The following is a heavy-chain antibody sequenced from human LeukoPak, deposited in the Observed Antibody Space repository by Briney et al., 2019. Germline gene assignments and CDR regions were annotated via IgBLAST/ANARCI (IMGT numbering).Heavy chain of an antibody. J-gene: IGHJ4*02. V-gene: IGHV4-59*01. Sequence: PSDTLSLTCTVSGGSISSYYWSWIRQPPGKGLEWIGCLYYSGSTNYNPSLKNRVTISVDTSKNQFSLKLTSVTAADTAVYYCARSNDPNGSYRRPFNYWGQGTLV. CDR1: GGSISSYY. D-gene: IGHD1-26*01. CDR3: ARSNDPNGSYRRPFNY. CDR2: LYYSGST.